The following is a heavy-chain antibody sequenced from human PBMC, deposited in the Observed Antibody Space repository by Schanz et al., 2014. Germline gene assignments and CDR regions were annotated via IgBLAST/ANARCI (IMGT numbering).Heavy chain of an antibody. J-gene: IGHJ4*02. V-gene: IGHV7-4-1*02. CDR3: ARRGIRGVFSSFDY. CDR1: GYTFTNYA. Sequence: QVQLVQSGVEVKKPGASVKVSCKASGYTFTNYAINWVRQAPGQGLEWMGWINTNTGNPTYAQAFTGRFLFSLDTSVNTAYLQISSLEADDTAVYYCARRGIRGVFSSFDYWGLGTLVTVSS. D-gene: IGHD3-10*01. CDR2: INTNTGNP.